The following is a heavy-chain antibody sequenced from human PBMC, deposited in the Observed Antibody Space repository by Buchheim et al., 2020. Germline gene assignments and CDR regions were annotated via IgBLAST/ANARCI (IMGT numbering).Heavy chain of an antibody. J-gene: IGHJ4*01. Sequence: EVQLLESGGGLVQPGGSLRLSCAASGFTLSSYSMSWVRQAPGKGLEWVSSMSGSGGGTSYADSLKGRFAISIDSSKNTLYLQMNSLRADDTAVYYCAKRGGSTYYFDYWGHGTL. CDR1: GFTLSSYS. V-gene: IGHV3-23*01. CDR2: MSGSGGGT. CDR3: AKRGGSTYYFDY. D-gene: IGHD2-15*01.